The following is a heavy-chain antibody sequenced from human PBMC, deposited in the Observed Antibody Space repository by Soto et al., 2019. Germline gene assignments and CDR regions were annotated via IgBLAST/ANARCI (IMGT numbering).Heavy chain of an antibody. CDR2: ISGSGGST. V-gene: IGHV3-23*01. CDR3: AKSKWYSYGYCFDY. Sequence: EVQLLESGGGLVQPGGSLRLSCAASGLTFSNYAMSWVRQAPGKGLEWVSVISGSGGSTYYADSVKGRFTMSRDNSTNTLYLQMNSLRAEDTAVYYCAKSKWYSYGYCFDYWGQGTLVTVSS. J-gene: IGHJ4*02. D-gene: IGHD5-18*01. CDR1: GLTFSNYA.